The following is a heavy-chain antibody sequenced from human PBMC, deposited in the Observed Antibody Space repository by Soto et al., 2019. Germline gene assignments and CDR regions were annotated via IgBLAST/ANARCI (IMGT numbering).Heavy chain of an antibody. CDR1: GATFSTTG. J-gene: IGHJ5*01. CDR3: ARASPVICGGDPRYRLDSSFDS. CDR2: IIPLFGTP. Sequence: QVQLVQSGAEVRKPGSSLRVSCKSSGATFSTTGISWVRQAPGQGLEWMGVIIPLFGTPKYARKFQGRVSITADESTNTVYMELNSLRPDDAAVYYCARASPVICGGDPRYRLDSSFDSWGQGSLVIVSS. D-gene: IGHD2-21*02. V-gene: IGHV1-69*01.